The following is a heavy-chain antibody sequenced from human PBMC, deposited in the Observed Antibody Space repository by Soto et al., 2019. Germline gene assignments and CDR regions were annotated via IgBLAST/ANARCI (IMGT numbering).Heavy chain of an antibody. CDR3: ARMNYYDTSGYPFDY. J-gene: IGHJ4*02. CDR1: GASISSYY. Sequence: PSETLSLTCAVSGASISSYYWNWIRQAPGKGLEWIGNIWYSGTSNYNPSLRSRVTMSVDTSKNQFSLKLTSVTAADTAVYYCARMNYYDTSGYPFDYWGQGMMVTVSS. CDR2: IWYSGTS. D-gene: IGHD3-22*01. V-gene: IGHV4-59*01.